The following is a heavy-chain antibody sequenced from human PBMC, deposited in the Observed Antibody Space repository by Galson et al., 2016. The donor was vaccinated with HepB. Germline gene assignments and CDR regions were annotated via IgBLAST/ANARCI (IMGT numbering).Heavy chain of an antibody. CDR2: INTDGGST. CDR1: GFTFSSYW. Sequence: SLRLSCAASGFTFSSYWMHWVRQVPGKGLVWVSRINTDGGSTTYADSVKGRFTISRDNAKNTLYLQMNSLRAEDTAVYYCARDRPYSGTSTFDYWGQGTLVTVSS. D-gene: IGHD1-26*01. J-gene: IGHJ4*02. CDR3: ARDRPYSGTSTFDY. V-gene: IGHV3-74*01.